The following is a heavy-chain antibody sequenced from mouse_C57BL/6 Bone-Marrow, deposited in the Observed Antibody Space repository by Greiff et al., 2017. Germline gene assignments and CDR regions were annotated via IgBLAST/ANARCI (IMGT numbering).Heavy chain of an antibody. D-gene: IGHD2-1*01. CDR1: GYTFTSYD. J-gene: IGHJ4*01. CDR2: IYPSDGST. CDR3: ARSYLLWYAMDY. V-gene: IGHV1-85*01. Sequence: QVQLQQSGPELVKPGASVKLSCKASGYTFTSYDINWVKQRPGQGLEWIGWIYPSDGSTKYNEKFKGKATLTVDTSSSTAYMELHILTSEGSAVYFSARSYLLWYAMDYWGQGTSVTVSS.